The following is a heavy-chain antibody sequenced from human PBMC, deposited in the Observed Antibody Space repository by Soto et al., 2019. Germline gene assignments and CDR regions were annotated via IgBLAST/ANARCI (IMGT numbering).Heavy chain of an antibody. D-gene: IGHD2-15*01. CDR1: GFSLSTSGVG. CDR2: IYWDDDK. Sequence: SGPTLVNPTQTLTRTCAFSGFSLSTSGVGVGWIRQPPGKALEWLALIYWDDDKRYSPSLKSRLTITKDTSKNQVVLTMTNMDPVDTATYYCAHRPSYCSGGSCYSGFDYWGQGTLVTVSS. J-gene: IGHJ4*02. CDR3: AHRPSYCSGGSCYSGFDY. V-gene: IGHV2-5*02.